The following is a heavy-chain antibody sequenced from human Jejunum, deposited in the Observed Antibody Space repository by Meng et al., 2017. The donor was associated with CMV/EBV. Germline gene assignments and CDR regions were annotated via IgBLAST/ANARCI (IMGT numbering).Heavy chain of an antibody. CDR2: IWYDGTNK. CDR3: AKGGYIGSYYFDY. V-gene: IGHV3-33*06. J-gene: IGHJ4*02. Sequence: ASGFTFSNFGMPWVRQAPGKGLEWVAIIWYDGTNKYYANSVKGRFTISRDNSKNTLYLQMNSLRAEDTAVYYCAKGGYIGSYYFDYWGQGTLVTVSS. CDR1: GFTFSNFG. D-gene: IGHD1-26*01.